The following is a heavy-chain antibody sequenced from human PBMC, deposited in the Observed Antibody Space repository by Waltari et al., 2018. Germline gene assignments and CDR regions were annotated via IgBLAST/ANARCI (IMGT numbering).Heavy chain of an antibody. CDR1: GFTFSTFD. V-gene: IGHV3-23*01. Sequence: EVQLLESGGGVVQPGGSMRLSCAASGFTFSTFDMTWVREAPWKGLECVASLNNNGGGPYHSDALGGRFTISMDNSRNTAYLQMNSLRADDTAIYFCARVPSHDYGPPFHFDEWGQGTLVTVSS. J-gene: IGHJ4*02. CDR3: ARVPSHDYGPPFHFDE. CDR2: LNNNGGGP. D-gene: IGHD4-17*01.